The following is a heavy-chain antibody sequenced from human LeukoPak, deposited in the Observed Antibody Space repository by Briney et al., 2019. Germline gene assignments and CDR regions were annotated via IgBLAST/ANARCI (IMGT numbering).Heavy chain of an antibody. CDR3: AKDSGWILFDD. D-gene: IGHD2-2*03. Sequence: ASVKVSCKASGYTFTSYYMHWVRQAPGQGLEWMGIINPSGGSTSYAQKFQGRVTMTRDTSTSTVYMELSSLRSEDTAVYYCAKDSGWILFDDWGQGTLVTVSS. J-gene: IGHJ4*02. CDR2: INPSGGST. V-gene: IGHV1-46*01. CDR1: GYTFTSYY.